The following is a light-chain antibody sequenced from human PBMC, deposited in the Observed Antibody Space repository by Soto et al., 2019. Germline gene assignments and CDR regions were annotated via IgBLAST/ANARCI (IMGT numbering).Light chain of an antibody. J-gene: IGKJ1*01. CDR3: QQYETFSGT. CDR2: DAS. V-gene: IGKV1-5*01. CDR1: QSISGW. Sequence: DIQMTQSPSTLSAPVGDRVTITCRASQSISGWLAWYQQKPGEAPKLLIYDASALPRGVPSRFSGSGSGTKFTLTIASLQPDDFATYYCQQYETFSGTFGPGTKVDI.